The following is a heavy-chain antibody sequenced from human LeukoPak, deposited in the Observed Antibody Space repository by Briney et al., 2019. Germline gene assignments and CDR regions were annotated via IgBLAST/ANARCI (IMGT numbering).Heavy chain of an antibody. CDR1: GGSFSNYY. J-gene: IGHJ4*02. CDR2: IDHSGST. V-gene: IGHV4-34*01. Sequence: SETLSLTCAVFGGSFSNYYLHWIRQPPGKGLEWIGEIDHSGSTKYNPSLKSRVTISVDTSKNQFSLKLTSVTAADTAVYYCARLAPYPGVWASDYWGQGTLVTVSS. D-gene: IGHD1-26*01. CDR3: ARLAPYPGVWASDY.